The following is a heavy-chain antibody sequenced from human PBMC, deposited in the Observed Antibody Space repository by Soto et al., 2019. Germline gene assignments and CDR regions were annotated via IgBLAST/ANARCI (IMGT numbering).Heavy chain of an antibody. D-gene: IGHD4-17*01. J-gene: IGHJ6*02. Sequence: LSLTCAVSGGSISSSNWWSWVRQPPGKGLEWIGEIYHSGSTNYNPSLKSRVTVSVDKSKNQFSLKLSSVTAADTAGYYCASLMAYGDYYYYYGVDVWGQGTPVTVSS. CDR2: IYHSGST. V-gene: IGHV4-4*02. CDR3: ASLMAYGDYYYYYGVDV. CDR1: GGSISSSNW.